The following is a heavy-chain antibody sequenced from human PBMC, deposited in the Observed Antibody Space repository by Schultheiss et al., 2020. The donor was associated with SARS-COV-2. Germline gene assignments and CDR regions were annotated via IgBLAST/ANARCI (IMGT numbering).Heavy chain of an antibody. CDR1: GGSISSYY. J-gene: IGHJ6*03. Sequence: SETLSLTCTVSGGSISSYYWSWIRQPPGKGLEWIGYIYYSGSTNYNPSLKSRVTISVDTSKNQFSLKLSSVTAADTAVYYCARDPWMVRGGGYYYYYMDVWGKGTTVTVSS. D-gene: IGHD3-10*01. CDR3: ARDPWMVRGGGYYYYYMDV. CDR2: IYYSGST. V-gene: IGHV4-59*01.